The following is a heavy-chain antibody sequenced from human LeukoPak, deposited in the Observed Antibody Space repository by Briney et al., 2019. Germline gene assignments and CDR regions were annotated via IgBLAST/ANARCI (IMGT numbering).Heavy chain of an antibody. V-gene: IGHV4-61*01. J-gene: IGHJ6*02. D-gene: IGHD3-10*01. CDR1: GGSINNTIFY. CDR2: IYYSGST. CDR3: ARGRGSGSYYNGPYYYYGMDV. Sequence: KPSETLSLTCTVSGGSINNTIFYWSWIRQPPGKGLEWIGYIYYSGSTNYNPSLKSRVTISVDTSKNQFSLKLSSVTAADTAVYYCARGRGSGSYYNGPYYYYGMDVWGQGTTVTVSS.